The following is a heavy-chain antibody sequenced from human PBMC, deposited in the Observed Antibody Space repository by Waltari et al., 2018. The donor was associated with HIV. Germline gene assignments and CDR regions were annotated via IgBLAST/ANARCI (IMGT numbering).Heavy chain of an antibody. Sequence: QLLLQESGPGLVRPSETLSLTCTVTGPSISSRRYYWGWARQPPGKGLEWIVSTMYSVRTYTTPSLKSRVAIAVDTSRNQFSLNLTSVTAADTALYYCARHDGTSYYFGSDMNPRPFSFWFASWGQGILVTVSS. CDR2: TMYSVRT. CDR3: ARHDGTSYYFGSDMNPRPFSFWFAS. J-gene: IGHJ5*01. CDR1: GPSISSRRYY. V-gene: IGHV4-39*01. D-gene: IGHD3-10*01.